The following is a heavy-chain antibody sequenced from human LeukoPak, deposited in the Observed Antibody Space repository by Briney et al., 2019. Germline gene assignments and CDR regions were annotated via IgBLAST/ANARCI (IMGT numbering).Heavy chain of an antibody. CDR1: GGSISSSSYY. J-gene: IGHJ3*02. CDR2: IYYSGST. V-gene: IGHV4-39*01. Sequence: SETLSLTCTVSGGSISSSSYYWGWIRQPPGKGLEWIGSIYYSGSTYYNPSLKSRVTISVDTSKNQFSLKLSSVTAADTAVYYCASPRGYCSSTGCYNGAFDIWGQGTMVTVSS. CDR3: ASPRGYCSSTGCYNGAFDI. D-gene: IGHD2-2*02.